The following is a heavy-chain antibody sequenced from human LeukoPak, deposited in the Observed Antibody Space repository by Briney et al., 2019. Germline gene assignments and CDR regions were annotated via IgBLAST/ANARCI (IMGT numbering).Heavy chain of an antibody. CDR1: GFTLSGYT. J-gene: IGHJ4*02. Sequence: PGGSLRLSCAASGFTLSGYTMNWVRQAPGKGLEWVSSITSSSSYIYYAGSLKGRFTISRDNAKNSLYLQMNSLRAEDTAVYYCATSYGGNLDYWGQGTLVTVSS. D-gene: IGHD4-23*01. V-gene: IGHV3-21*01. CDR3: ATSYGGNLDY. CDR2: ITSSSSYI.